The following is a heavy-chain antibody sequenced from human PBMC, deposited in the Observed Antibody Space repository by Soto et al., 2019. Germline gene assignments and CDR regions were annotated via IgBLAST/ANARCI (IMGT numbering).Heavy chain of an antibody. CDR3: VREARAYYGSPDGSCDL. Sequence: QVQLAESGGAVVQPGRSLRLSCVASGFTFRSSGMHWVRQAPGKGLEWVAVIWYDGSEKYYTDSVKGRFTISRENSNNTLFLQMNRLRAEDTAVYCGVREARAYYGSPDGSCDLWGRGTLFTVSS. D-gene: IGHD2-21*01. CDR1: GFTFRSSG. V-gene: IGHV3-33*01. CDR2: IWYDGSEK. J-gene: IGHJ2*01.